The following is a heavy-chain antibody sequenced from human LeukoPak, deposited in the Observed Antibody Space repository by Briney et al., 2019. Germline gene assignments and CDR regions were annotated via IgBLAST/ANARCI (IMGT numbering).Heavy chain of an antibody. J-gene: IGHJ5*02. CDR3: ATRRTQGYCSSTSCLNWFDP. CDR1: GFTFSSYW. D-gene: IGHD2-2*01. Sequence: GGSLRLSCAASGFTFSSYWMSWVRQAPGKGLEWVANIKQDGSEKYYVDSVKGRFTISRDNAKNSLYLQMNSLRAEDTAVYYCATRRTQGYCSSTSCLNWFDPWGQGTLVTVSS. CDR2: IKQDGSEK. V-gene: IGHV3-7*01.